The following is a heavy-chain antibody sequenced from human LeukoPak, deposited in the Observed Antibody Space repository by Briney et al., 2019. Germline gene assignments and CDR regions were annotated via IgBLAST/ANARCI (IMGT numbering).Heavy chain of an antibody. CDR1: GGSISSGSYY. V-gene: IGHV4-61*02. D-gene: IGHD3-3*01. J-gene: IGHJ6*03. CDR2: IYTSGST. Sequence: PSETLSLTCTVSGGSISSGSYYWSWIRQPAGKGLEWIGRIYTSGSTNYNPSLKSRVTISVDTSKNQFSLKLSSVTAADTAVYYCARGESPRITIFGVVIPEEYYYYYMDVWGKGTTVTVSS. CDR3: ARGESPRITIFGVVIPEEYYYYYMDV.